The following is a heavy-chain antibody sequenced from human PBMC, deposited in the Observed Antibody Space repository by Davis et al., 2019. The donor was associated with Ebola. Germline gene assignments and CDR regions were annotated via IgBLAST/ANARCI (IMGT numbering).Heavy chain of an antibody. CDR3: ARGRKVAKMGSWFDP. D-gene: IGHD5-12*01. Sequence: AASVKVSCKASGYTFTTYAMHWVRQAPGHGLEWMGWINAGNGNTKYSQKFQGRVTITRDTSASTAYMELSSLTSEDTAVYYCARGRKVAKMGSWFDPWGQGTLVTVSS. J-gene: IGHJ5*02. CDR1: GYTFTTYA. CDR2: INAGNGNT. V-gene: IGHV1-3*01.